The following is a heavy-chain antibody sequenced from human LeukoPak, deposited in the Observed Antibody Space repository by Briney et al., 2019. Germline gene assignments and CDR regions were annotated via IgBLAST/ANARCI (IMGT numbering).Heavy chain of an antibody. Sequence: PSQTLSLTCAVSGGSISSGGYSWSWIRQPPGKGLEWIGYIYHSGSTYYNPSLKRRVTILVDRSKDQFSLKLSSVTAADTAVYYCARDHLGDGDYVSFGYWGQGTLVTVPS. J-gene: IGHJ4*02. CDR3: ARDHLGDGDYVSFGY. V-gene: IGHV4-30-2*01. CDR1: GGSISSGGYS. D-gene: IGHD4-17*01. CDR2: IYHSGST.